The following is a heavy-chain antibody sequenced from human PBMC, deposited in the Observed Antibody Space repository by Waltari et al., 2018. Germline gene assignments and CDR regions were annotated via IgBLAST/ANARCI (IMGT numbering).Heavy chain of an antibody. Sequence: QVQLQQWGAGLLKPSETLSLTCAVYGGSFSGYYWSWIRQPPGKGLEWIGEINHSGSTNYNPSLKSRVTISVDTSKNQFSLKLSSVTAADTAVYYCARARSSPIDAFDIWGQGTMVIVSS. J-gene: IGHJ3*02. D-gene: IGHD3-9*01. CDR1: GGSFSGYY. CDR3: ARARSSPIDAFDI. CDR2: INHSGST. V-gene: IGHV4-34*01.